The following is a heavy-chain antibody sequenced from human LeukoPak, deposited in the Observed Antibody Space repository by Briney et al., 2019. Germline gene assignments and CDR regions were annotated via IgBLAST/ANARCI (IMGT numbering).Heavy chain of an antibody. CDR2: INPSGGST. J-gene: IGHJ4*02. V-gene: IGHV1-46*01. CDR1: VYTFTSYY. Sequence: GASVKVSCKASVYTFTSYYMHWVRQAPGQGLEWMGIINPSGGSTSYAQKFQGRVTMTRDTSTSTVYMELSSLRSEDTAVYYCARSVEMDLTYLLQFDYWGQGTLVTVSS. D-gene: IGHD2-15*01. CDR3: ARSVEMDLTYLLQFDY.